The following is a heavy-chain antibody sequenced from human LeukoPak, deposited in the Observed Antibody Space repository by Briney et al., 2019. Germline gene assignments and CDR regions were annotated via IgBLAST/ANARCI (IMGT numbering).Heavy chain of an antibody. CDR2: INHSGST. V-gene: IGHV4-34*01. J-gene: IGHJ6*02. CDR1: GGSFSGYY. Sequence: PSEPLSLTCAVYGGSFSGYYWSWIRQPPGKGLEWIGEINHSGSTNYNPSLKSRVTISVDTSKNQFSLKLSSVTAADTAVYYCARLSAFSGGSGSYYTYRDYYYYYGMDVWGQGTTVTVSS. D-gene: IGHD3-10*01. CDR3: ARLSAFSGGSGSYYTYRDYYYYYGMDV.